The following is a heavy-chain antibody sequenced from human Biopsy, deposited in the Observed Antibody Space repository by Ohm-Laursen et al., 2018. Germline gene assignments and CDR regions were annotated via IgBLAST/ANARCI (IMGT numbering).Heavy chain of an antibody. D-gene: IGHD3-16*02. Sequence: ASVKASCKTSGYNFISYSINWVRQAPGQGLEWMGWIRPLNGDTKYGQKFQDRVTMTTDTSTSTVYMELTSLRSDDTAVYYCARGEVTFGELIVSLDSWGQGTLVTVSS. CDR2: IRPLNGDT. J-gene: IGHJ4*02. CDR3: ARGEVTFGELIVSLDS. CDR1: GYNFISYS. V-gene: IGHV1-18*01.